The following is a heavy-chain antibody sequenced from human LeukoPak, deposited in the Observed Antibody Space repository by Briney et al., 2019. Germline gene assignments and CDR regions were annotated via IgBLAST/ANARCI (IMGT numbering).Heavy chain of an antibody. J-gene: IGHJ4*02. CDR1: GGSISSSSYY. CDR3: ARDHASDSSGFGLDN. CDR2: IYYSGST. V-gene: IGHV4-39*02. Sequence: SETLSLTCTVSGGSISSSSYYWGWIRQPPGKGLEWIGSIYYSGSTYSNPSLQSRVTISVDTSRNQFSLNLSSVTAADTAVYYCARDHASDSSGFGLDNWGQGTLVTVSS. D-gene: IGHD3-22*01.